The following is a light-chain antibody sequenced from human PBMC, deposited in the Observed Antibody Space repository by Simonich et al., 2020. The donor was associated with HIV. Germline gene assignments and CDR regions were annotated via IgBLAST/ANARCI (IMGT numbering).Light chain of an antibody. CDR3: QSYDSSNQV. CDR2: EDN. CDR1: SGSIASNY. J-gene: IGLJ3*02. Sequence: FMLTQPHSVSESPGKTVTISCTRSSGSIASNYVQWYQQRPGSGPTTVIYEDNQRPSGVPDRFSGSIDSSSNSASLTISGLKTEDEADYYCQSYDSSNQVFGGGTKLTVL. V-gene: IGLV6-57*03.